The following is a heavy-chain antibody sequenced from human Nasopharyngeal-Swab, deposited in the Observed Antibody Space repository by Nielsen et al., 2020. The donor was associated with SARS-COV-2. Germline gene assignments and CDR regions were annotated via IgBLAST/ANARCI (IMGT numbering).Heavy chain of an antibody. D-gene: IGHD4-23*01. V-gene: IGHV3-23*01. CDR3: AKDLGVESPLWFDY. Sequence: GESLKISCTASGFTLSSYGMHWVRQAPGKGLEWVSEISGSGGSTYYAESVKGRFTISRDNSKNTLYLQMSSLRAEDTAIYYCAKDLGVESPLWFDYWGQGTLLTVSS. CDR1: GFTLSSYG. CDR2: ISGSGGST. J-gene: IGHJ4*02.